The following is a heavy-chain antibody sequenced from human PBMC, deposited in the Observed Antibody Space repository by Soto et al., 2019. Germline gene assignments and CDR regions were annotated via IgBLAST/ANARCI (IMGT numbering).Heavy chain of an antibody. V-gene: IGHV4-34*01. CDR1: GGSFSGYY. CDR2: INHSGST. D-gene: IGHD2-2*01. CDR3: AREGVVPAAITGYYYYGMDV. J-gene: IGHJ6*02. Sequence: KPSETLSLTCAVYGGSFSGYYWSWIRQPPGKGLEWIGEINHSGSTNYNPSLKSRVTISVDTSKNQFSLKLSSVTAADTAVYYCAREGVVPAAITGYYYYGMDVWGQGTTVTVSS.